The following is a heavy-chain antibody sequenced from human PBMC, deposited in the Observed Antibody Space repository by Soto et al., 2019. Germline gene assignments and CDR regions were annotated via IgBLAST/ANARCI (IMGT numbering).Heavy chain of an antibody. CDR1: GFTFRNYY. J-gene: IGHJ4*02. D-gene: IGHD1-1*01. Sequence: QVQLVESGGGLVTPGGSLRLSCATSGFTFRNYYMSWIRQAPGRGLEWISFISATRTYTNYADSVKGRFTISIDNAKGSLYLQMNSLSVEDTALYYCARGANWNGGMYFDSWGQGTLVTVSS. CDR3: ARGANWNGGMYFDS. V-gene: IGHV3-11*05. CDR2: ISATRTYT.